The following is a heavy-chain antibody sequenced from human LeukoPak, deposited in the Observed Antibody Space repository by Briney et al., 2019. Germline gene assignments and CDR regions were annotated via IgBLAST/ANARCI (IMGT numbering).Heavy chain of an antibody. D-gene: IGHD2-2*01. CDR1: GFTFSSYA. J-gene: IGHJ4*02. CDR3: AGTGYCSSTSCGVLDY. V-gene: IGHV3-23*01. Sequence: PGGSLRLSCAASGFTFSSYAMSWVRQAPGRGLEWVSAISGSGGSTYYADSVKGRFTISRDNSKNTLYLQMNSLRAEDTAVYYCAGTGYCSSTSCGVLDYWGQGTLVTVSS. CDR2: ISGSGGST.